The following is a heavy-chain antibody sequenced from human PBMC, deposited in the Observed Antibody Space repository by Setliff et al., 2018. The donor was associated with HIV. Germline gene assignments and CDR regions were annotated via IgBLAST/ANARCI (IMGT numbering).Heavy chain of an antibody. V-gene: IGHV1-69*06. Sequence: ASVKVSCKTSGGTFSTYSIAWVRQAPGQGLEWMGRIIPIFGTPNYAQKFQGRVTITADKSTSTVYLDLRSLTSEDTAMYYCARSVWAVVAPTDPAVDAFAIWGQGTMVTVSS. D-gene: IGHD2-15*01. CDR1: GGTFSTYS. CDR2: IIPIFGTP. J-gene: IGHJ3*02. CDR3: ARSVWAVVAPTDPAVDAFAI.